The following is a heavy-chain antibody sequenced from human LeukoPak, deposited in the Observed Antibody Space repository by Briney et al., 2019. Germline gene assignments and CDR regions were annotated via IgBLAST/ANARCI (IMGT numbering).Heavy chain of an antibody. D-gene: IGHD2-15*01. J-gene: IGHJ3*01. CDR3: ARSQGIADAFDL. CDR2: IYSGGMT. Sequence: GGSLRLSCAPSGLIFTNNYINWLRQAPGKGLEWVSVIYSGGMTEFADSVKGRFSISRDTTTNTVFLQMNTLRLDDTAVYYCARSQGIADAFDLWGQGTRVTVSS. CDR1: GLIFTNNY. V-gene: IGHV3-66*02.